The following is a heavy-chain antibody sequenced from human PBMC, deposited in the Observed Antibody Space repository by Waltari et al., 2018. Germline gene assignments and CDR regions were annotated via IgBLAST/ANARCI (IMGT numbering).Heavy chain of an antibody. Sequence: QVQLVESGGGVVQPGRSLRLSCAASGFTFSSYGMHWVRQAPGKGLEWVAVIWYDGSNKYYADSVKGRFTISRDNSKNTLYLQMNSLRAEDTALYYCAKDRTGGSYYLDYWGQGTLVTVSS. V-gene: IGHV3-33*06. D-gene: IGHD1-26*01. CDR1: GFTFSSYG. CDR2: IWYDGSNK. J-gene: IGHJ4*02. CDR3: AKDRTGGSYYLDY.